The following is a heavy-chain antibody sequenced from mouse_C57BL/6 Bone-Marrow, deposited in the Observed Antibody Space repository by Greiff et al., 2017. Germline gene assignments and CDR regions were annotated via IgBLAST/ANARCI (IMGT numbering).Heavy chain of an antibody. J-gene: IGHJ4*01. CDR1: GFNIKDDY. CDR2: LDAENGDN. V-gene: IGHV14-4*01. CDR3: TPLLRSVLYSMDY. D-gene: IGHD1-1*01. Sequence: EVQLQQSGAELVRPGASVKLSCTASGFNIKDDYMHWVMPRPEQGLEWIGWLDAENGDNAYASKFQGKATITADTSSNTAYLLLISLTSDDTAVYYCTPLLRSVLYSMDYWGQGTSVTVSS.